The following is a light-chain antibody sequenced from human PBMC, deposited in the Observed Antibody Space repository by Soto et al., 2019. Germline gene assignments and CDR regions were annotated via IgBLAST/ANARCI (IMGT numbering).Light chain of an antibody. Sequence: DIQMTQSPSSLSASVGDRVTITCRASQSISSYLNWYQQKPGKATKLLIYAASSLQSGVPSRFSGIGSGTDFTLTISSLQPEDFATYYCQQSYSTPWTCGQGTKVEIK. CDR2: AAS. CDR3: QQSYSTPWT. V-gene: IGKV1-39*01. J-gene: IGKJ1*01. CDR1: QSISSY.